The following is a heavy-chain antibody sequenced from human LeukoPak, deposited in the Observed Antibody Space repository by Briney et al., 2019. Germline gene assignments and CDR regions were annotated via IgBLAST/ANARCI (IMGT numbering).Heavy chain of an antibody. CDR2: ISGRGGST. D-gene: IGHD2-15*01. CDR3: AKGALGYCSGGSCPIPFDY. J-gene: IGHJ4*02. CDR1: GFTFSSYA. V-gene: IGHV3-23*01. Sequence: GGSLRLSCAVSGFTFSSYAMNWVRQAPGKGLEWVSGISGRGGSTNYVDSVKGRFTISRDNPKNKLYLQMNSLRAEATAVYYCAKGALGYCSGGSCPIPFDYWGQVTLVTVSS.